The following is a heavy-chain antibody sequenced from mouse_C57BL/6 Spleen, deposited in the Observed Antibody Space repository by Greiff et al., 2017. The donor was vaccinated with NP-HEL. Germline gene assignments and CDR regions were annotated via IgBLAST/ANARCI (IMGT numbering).Heavy chain of an antibody. CDR2: IDPNSGGT. V-gene: IGHV1-72*01. CDR3: AREGGPGHYYAMDY. CDR1: GYTFTSYW. J-gene: IGHJ4*01. Sequence: QVQLKQPGAELVKPGASVKLSCKASGYTFTSYWMHWVKQRPGRGLEWIGRIDPNSGGTKYNEKFKSKATLTVDKPSSTAYMQRSSLTSEDSAVYYCAREGGPGHYYAMDYWGQGTSVTVSS. D-gene: IGHD3-3*01.